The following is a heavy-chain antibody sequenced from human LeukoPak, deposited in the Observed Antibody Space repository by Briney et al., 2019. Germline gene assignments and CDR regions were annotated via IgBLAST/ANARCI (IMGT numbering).Heavy chain of an antibody. CDR1: GFTFSSYD. CDR3: AKCILTGYYKGYMDV. J-gene: IGHJ6*03. CDR2: IRPSGDNT. V-gene: IGHV3-23*01. Sequence: GGSLRLSCAASGFTFSSYDMTWVRQAPGRGLEWVSSIRPSGDNTYYGDSVKGRFTISRDNSKNTVYLQMNSLRAEDTAVYYCAKCILTGYYKGYMDVWGKGTTVTISS. D-gene: IGHD3-9*01.